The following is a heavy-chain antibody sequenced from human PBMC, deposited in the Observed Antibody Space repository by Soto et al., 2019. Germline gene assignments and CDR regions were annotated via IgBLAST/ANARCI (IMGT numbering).Heavy chain of an antibody. CDR2: IIPIFGTA. J-gene: IGHJ4*02. CDR1: GGTFSSYA. CDR3: ARDDCSGGSCYNDY. Sequence: SVKVSCKASGGTFSSYAISWVRQAPGQGLEWMGGIIPIFGTANQAQKLQGRVTMTTDTSTSTAYMELRSLRSDDTAVYYCARDDCSGGSCYNDYWGQGTLVTVSS. V-gene: IGHV1-69*05. D-gene: IGHD2-15*01.